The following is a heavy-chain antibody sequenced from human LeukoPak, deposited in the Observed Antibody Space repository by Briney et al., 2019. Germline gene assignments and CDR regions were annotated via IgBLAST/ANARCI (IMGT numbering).Heavy chain of an antibody. D-gene: IGHD3-22*01. V-gene: IGHV3-23*01. CDR1: GFTFSSFG. CDR3: AKDCYYDSSGYFNY. J-gene: IGHJ4*02. CDR2: ISGSGGST. Sequence: GGSLRLSCAASGFTFSSFGRSWVRQAQGRGLGWVSPISGSGGSTYYADSVKGRFTISRDNSKNTLYLQMNSLRAEDTAVYYCAKDCYYDSSGYFNYWGQGTLVTVSS.